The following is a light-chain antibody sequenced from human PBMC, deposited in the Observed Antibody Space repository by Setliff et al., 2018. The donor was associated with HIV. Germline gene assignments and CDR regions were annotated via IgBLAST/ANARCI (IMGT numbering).Light chain of an antibody. V-gene: IGLV7-46*01. Sequence: QAVVTQEPSLTVSPGGTVTLTCGSSTGAVTSGHYPYWFQQKPGQAPRTLIYDTNNKHSWTPARFSGSLLGGKAALTLSGAQPEDEAAYYCFLSYSAARRAFGGGTKVTVL. CDR3: FLSYSAARRA. CDR2: DTN. J-gene: IGLJ3*02. CDR1: TGAVTSGHY.